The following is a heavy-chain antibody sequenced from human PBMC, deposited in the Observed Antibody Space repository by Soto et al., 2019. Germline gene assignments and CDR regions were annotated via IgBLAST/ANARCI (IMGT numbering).Heavy chain of an antibody. Sequence: GGSLRLSCAASGFAFNNAWINWVRQAPGKGLEWVGRIKTKALGGTTDFAAPVRGRFAITRDDSRNMVYMQMNTLNTEDTAVYYCTSDSYNPIVGVLFDYWGQRTLVTVSS. CDR1: GFAFNNAW. CDR2: IKTKALGGTT. D-gene: IGHD3-10*01. J-gene: IGHJ4*01. V-gene: IGHV3-15*07. CDR3: TSDSYNPIVGVLFDY.